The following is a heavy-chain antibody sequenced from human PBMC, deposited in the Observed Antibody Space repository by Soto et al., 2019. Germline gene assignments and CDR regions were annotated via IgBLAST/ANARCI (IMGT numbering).Heavy chain of an antibody. CDR2: ISSSGGTI. CDR1: GFTFSSYS. D-gene: IGHD3-9*01. CDR3: ARGDDILTGTLDY. J-gene: IGHJ4*02. Sequence: EVQLVESGGGLVQPGGSLRLSCAASGFTFSSYSMNWVRQAPGKGLEWVSYISSSGGTIYYADSVKDRFTISRDNAKNSLYLQMNSLRDEDTAVYYCARGDDILTGTLDYWGQGTLVTV. V-gene: IGHV3-48*02.